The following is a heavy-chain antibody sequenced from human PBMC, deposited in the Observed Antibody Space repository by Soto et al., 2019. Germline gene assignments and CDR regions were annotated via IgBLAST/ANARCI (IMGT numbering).Heavy chain of an antibody. V-gene: IGHV1-18*01. CDR1: GYTFTSYG. Sequence: ALVKVSCKASGYTFTSYGISWARQAPGQGLEWMGWISAYNGNTNYAQKLQGRVTMTTDTSTSTAYMELRSLRSDDTAVYYCARWGPRTNNDAFDIWGQGTMVTVSS. CDR3: ARWGPRTNNDAFDI. J-gene: IGHJ3*02. CDR2: ISAYNGNT. D-gene: IGHD3-16*01.